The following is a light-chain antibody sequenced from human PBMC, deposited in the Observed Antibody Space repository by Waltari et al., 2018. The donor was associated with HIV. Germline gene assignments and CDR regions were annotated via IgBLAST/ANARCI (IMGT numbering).Light chain of an antibody. J-gene: IGLJ3*02. CDR1: TSHIGKTY. CDR3: GTWDSSVSAGV. V-gene: IGLV1-51*01. Sequence: QSVLTQPPSVSAAPGQKVTISCSGSTSHIGKTYVSWYQQIPETAPKLIIYDNNKRPSGIPDRFSGSKSGTSATLAITGLQTGDEADYFCGTWDSSVSAGVFGGGTKLTVL. CDR2: DNN.